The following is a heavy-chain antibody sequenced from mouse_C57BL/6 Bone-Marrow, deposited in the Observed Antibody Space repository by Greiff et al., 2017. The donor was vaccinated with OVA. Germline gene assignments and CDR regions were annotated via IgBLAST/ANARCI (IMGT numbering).Heavy chain of an antibody. J-gene: IGHJ3*01. CDR2: IDPSDSYT. CDR3: ARSLYYGSCYFAY. CDR1: GYTFTSYW. V-gene: IGHV1-69*01. D-gene: IGHD1-1*01. Sequence: QVQLKQPGAELVMPGASVKLSCKASGYTFTSYWMHWVKQRPGQGLEWIGEIDPSDSYTNYNQKFKGKSTLTVDKSSSTAYMQLSSLTSEDSAVYYCARSLYYGSCYFAYWGQGTLVTVSA.